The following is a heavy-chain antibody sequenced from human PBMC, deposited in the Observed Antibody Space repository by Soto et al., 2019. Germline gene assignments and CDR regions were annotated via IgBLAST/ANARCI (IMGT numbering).Heavy chain of an antibody. J-gene: IGHJ6*03. D-gene: IGHD3-3*01. CDR3: ARDSYDFWGYMDV. Sequence: QVQLVQSGAEVKKPGASVKVSCKESGYTFTSYYMHWWRQAPGQGLEWMGIINPSGGSTSYAQKFQGRVTMTRDTSTSTVYMELSSLRSEDTAVYYCARDSYDFWGYMDVWGKGTTVTVSS. CDR1: GYTFTSYY. CDR2: INPSGGST. V-gene: IGHV1-46*03.